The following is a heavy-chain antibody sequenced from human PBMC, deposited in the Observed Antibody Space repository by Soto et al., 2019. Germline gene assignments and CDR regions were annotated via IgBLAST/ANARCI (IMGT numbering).Heavy chain of an antibody. Sequence: GSGPTLVNPTQALTLTCPFSGFSLRTTGVGVGWIRQPPGKALEWLALLYWDDDNRYNPSLKSRLTLTKDTSKSQVVLTLTNVDPADTATYYCAHNPPQDSGAFDIWGQGTMVTVSS. J-gene: IGHJ3*02. V-gene: IGHV2-5*02. CDR3: AHNPPQDSGAFDI. CDR2: LYWDDDN. CDR1: GFSLRTTGVG. D-gene: IGHD6-19*01.